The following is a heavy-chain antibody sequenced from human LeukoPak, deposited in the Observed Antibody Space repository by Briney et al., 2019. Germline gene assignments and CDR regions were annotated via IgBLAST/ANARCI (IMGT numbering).Heavy chain of an antibody. V-gene: IGHV3-53*01. CDR1: GFTVSSSY. Sequence: PGGSLRLSCAASGFTVSSSYMSWVRQAPGKGLEWVSVLYSGGSTYYADSVKGRFTISRDNSKSTLYLQMNSLRAEDTAVYYCARSHRGSNSLSFDIWGQGTKVTASS. J-gene: IGHJ3*02. CDR3: ARSHRGSNSLSFDI. D-gene: IGHD1-26*01. CDR2: LYSGGST.